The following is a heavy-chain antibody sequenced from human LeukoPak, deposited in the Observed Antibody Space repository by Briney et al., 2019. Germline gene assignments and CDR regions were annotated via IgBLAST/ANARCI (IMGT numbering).Heavy chain of an antibody. D-gene: IGHD3-10*01. CDR3: ARVATMVRVPLDALDI. J-gene: IGHJ3*02. CDR2: ISRSGSTR. CDR1: GFTFSACE. Sequence: GGSLRLSCALSGFTFSACELTWVRQAPGKGLEWASYISRSGSTRYYADSVKGRFTISRDNAKNSLYLQMNSLRAEDTAVYYCARVATMVRVPLDALDIWGQGTMVSVSS. V-gene: IGHV3-48*03.